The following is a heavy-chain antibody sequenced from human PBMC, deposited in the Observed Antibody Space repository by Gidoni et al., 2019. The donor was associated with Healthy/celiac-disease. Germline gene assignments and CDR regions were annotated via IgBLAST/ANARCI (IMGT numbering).Heavy chain of an antibody. J-gene: IGHJ4*02. CDR3: ARRNYYDSSGIFDY. Sequence: EVQLVESGGGLVQPGGSLRLSCAASGFTFGSYWMSLVRQAPGKGREWGANIKQDGSGKYYVESVKGRFTISRENAKNSLYLQMNSLRAEDTAVYYCARRNYYDSSGIFDYWGQGTLVTVSS. V-gene: IGHV3-7*01. D-gene: IGHD3-22*01. CDR1: GFTFGSYW. CDR2: IKQDGSGK.